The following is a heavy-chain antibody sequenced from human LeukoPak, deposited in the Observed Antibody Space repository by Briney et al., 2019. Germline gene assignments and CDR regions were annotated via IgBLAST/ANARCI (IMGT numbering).Heavy chain of an antibody. J-gene: IGHJ6*03. CDR2: INPSGGST. CDR3: ARMDYYYYYMDV. V-gene: IGHV1-46*01. Sequence: ASVKVSCKASGYTFTSYYMHWVRQAPGQGLEWMGIINPSGGSTSYAQKFQGRVTMTRDMSTSTVYMELSRLRSEDTAVYYCARMDYYYYYMDVWGKGTTVTVSS. CDR1: GYTFTSYY.